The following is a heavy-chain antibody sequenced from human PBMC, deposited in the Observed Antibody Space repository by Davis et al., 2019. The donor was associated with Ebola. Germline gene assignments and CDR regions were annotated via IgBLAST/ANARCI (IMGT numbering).Heavy chain of an antibody. V-gene: IGHV3-30*03. CDR3: ARSLGDIVLVPAALVPDY. CDR1: GFTFSSYA. Sequence: GGSLRLSCAASGFTFSSYAIHWVRQAPGKGLEWVAVISYDGSNKYYADSVKGRFTISRDNAKNSLYLQMNSLRDEDTAVYYCARSLGDIVLVPAALVPDYWGQGTLVTVSS. CDR2: ISYDGSNK. J-gene: IGHJ4*02. D-gene: IGHD2-2*01.